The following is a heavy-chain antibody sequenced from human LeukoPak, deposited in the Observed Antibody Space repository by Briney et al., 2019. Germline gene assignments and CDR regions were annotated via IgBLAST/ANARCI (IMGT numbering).Heavy chain of an antibody. CDR2: ISYDGSNK. J-gene: IGHJ4*02. V-gene: IGHV3-30*03. Sequence: GGSLRLSSAASGFTFSSYGMHWVRQAPGKGLEWVAVISYDGSNKYYADSVKGRFTISRDNSKNTLYLQMNSLRAEDTAVYYCATLDGYSSGWYKDYWGQGTLVTVSS. CDR1: GFTFSSYG. D-gene: IGHD6-19*01. CDR3: ATLDGYSSGWYKDY.